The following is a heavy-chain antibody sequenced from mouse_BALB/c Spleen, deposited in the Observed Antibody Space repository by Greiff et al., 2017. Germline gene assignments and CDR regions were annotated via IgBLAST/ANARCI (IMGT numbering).Heavy chain of an antibody. CDR2: INPYNGDT. J-gene: IGHJ3*01. D-gene: IGHD1-1*01. CDR1: GYSFTGYF. V-gene: IGHV1-20*02. Sequence: VQLKESGPELVKPGASVKISCKASGYSFTGYFMNWVMQSHGKSLEWIGRINPYNGDTFYNQKFKGKATLTVDKSSSTAHMELRSLASEDSAVYYCARGYYGTPWFAYWGQGTLVTVSA. CDR3: ARGYYGTPWFAY.